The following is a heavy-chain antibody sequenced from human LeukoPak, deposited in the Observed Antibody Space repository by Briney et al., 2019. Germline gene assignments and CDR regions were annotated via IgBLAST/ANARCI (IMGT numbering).Heavy chain of an antibody. CDR2: ISSSSSYI. Sequence: GGSLRLSCAASGFTFSSYSMNWVRQAPGKGLEWVSSISSSSSYIYYADSVKGRFTISRDNAKNSLYLQMNSLRAEDTAVYYCAKSCYDSSGYYYDRGPFDYWGQGTLVTVSS. V-gene: IGHV3-21*01. D-gene: IGHD3-22*01. CDR3: AKSCYDSSGYYYDRGPFDY. J-gene: IGHJ4*02. CDR1: GFTFSSYS.